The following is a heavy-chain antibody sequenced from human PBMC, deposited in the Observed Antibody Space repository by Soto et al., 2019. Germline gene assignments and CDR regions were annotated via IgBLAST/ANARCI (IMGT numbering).Heavy chain of an antibody. J-gene: IGHJ4*02. CDR2: IYYSGTT. CDR1: GVSIRTNNYY. V-gene: IGHV4-31*03. CDR3: ASSTFGKAEVG. Sequence: QVQLQESGPGLVKPSQTLSLTCTVSGVSIRTNNYYWSWLRQDPGKGLEWIGYIYYSGTTYYNPSLKSRVTISAGPSKDPFPPRPDPVTAGDQAGYFFASSTFGKAEVGWGQGT. D-gene: IGHD3-10*01.